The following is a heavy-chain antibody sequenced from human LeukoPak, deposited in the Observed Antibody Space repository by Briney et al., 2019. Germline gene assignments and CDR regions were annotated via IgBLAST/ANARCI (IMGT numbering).Heavy chain of an antibody. CDR2: VYFSGST. V-gene: IGHV4-4*07. Sequence: SETLPLTCTVSGASISTYYWSWIRQPAGKGLECIGRVYFSGSTSYNPSLKSRVTISVDTSKNQFSLRLNSVTAADTAVYYCARVGAYSGYGNYFDYWGQGTLVTVSS. J-gene: IGHJ4*02. CDR3: ARVGAYSGYGNYFDY. D-gene: IGHD5-12*01. CDR1: GASISTYY.